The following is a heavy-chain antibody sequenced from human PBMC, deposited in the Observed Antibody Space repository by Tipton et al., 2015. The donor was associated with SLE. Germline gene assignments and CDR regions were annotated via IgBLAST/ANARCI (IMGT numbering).Heavy chain of an antibody. CDR1: GASISSGYYY. D-gene: IGHD5/OR15-5a*01. V-gene: IGHV4-39*07. Sequence: TLSLTCTVSGASISSGYYYWGWIRQPPGKGLEWIGTVSYSGSTYYNSSLMSRVTISADMSNNHFSLRLTSVTAADTALYFCARRRGVNGPFDYWGQGTLVTVSS. CDR3: ARRRGVNGPFDY. J-gene: IGHJ4*02. CDR2: VSYSGST.